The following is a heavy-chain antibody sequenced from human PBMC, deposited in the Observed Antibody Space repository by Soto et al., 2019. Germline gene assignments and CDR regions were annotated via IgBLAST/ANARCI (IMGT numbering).Heavy chain of an antibody. CDR2: IYSGGST. D-gene: IGHD6-13*01. Sequence: PGGSLRLSCAASGFTVSSNYMSWVRQAPGKGLEWVSVIYSGGSTYYADSVKGRFTISRDNSKNTLYLQMNSLRAEDTAVYYCEKDQRYSSSWYDYWGQGTPVTV. V-gene: IGHV3-53*05. CDR3: EKDQRYSSSWYDY. CDR1: GFTVSSNY. J-gene: IGHJ4*02.